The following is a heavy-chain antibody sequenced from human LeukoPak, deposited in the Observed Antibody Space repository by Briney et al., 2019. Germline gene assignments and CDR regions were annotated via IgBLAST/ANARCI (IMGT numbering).Heavy chain of an antibody. CDR3: ARDGEYSSSDYYYYYYMDV. V-gene: IGHV1-2*02. D-gene: IGHD6-6*01. J-gene: IGHJ6*03. CDR2: INPNSGGT. CDR1: GYTFTGYY. Sequence: AVSVKVSCKASGYTFTGYYMHWVRQAPGQGLEWMGWINPNSGGTNYAQKFQGRVTMTRDTSIGTAYMELSRLRSDDTAVYYCARDGEYSSSDYYYYYYMDVWGKGTTVTVSS.